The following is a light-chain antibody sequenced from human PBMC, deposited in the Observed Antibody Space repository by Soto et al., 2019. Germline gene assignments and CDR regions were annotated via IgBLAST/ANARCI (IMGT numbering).Light chain of an antibody. V-gene: IGLV2-14*03. CDR2: DVS. CDR1: SSAVGGYNY. J-gene: IGLJ1*01. Sequence: SVLTQPASVSGSPGQSLSISCPGNSSAVGGYNYVSWYQHQPGKAPKLVIFDVSGRPSGISNRFSGSKSGSTASLSISGLRPEDEADYYCSSYTDFNLYVFGTGTKVTVL. CDR3: SSYTDFNLYV.